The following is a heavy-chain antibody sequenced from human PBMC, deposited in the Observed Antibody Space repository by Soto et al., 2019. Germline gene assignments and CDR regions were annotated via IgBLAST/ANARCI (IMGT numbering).Heavy chain of an antibody. V-gene: IGHV3-49*03. Sequence: GGSLRLSCTASGFTFGDYAMSWFRQAPGKGLEWVGFIRSKAYGGTTEYAASVKGRFTISRDDSKSIAYLQMNSLKTEDTAVYYCTRELYDFWSGYYDDYRAQRTLVTVSS. CDR2: IRSKAYGGTT. J-gene: IGHJ4*02. D-gene: IGHD3-3*01. CDR3: TRELYDFWSGYYDDY. CDR1: GFTFGDYA.